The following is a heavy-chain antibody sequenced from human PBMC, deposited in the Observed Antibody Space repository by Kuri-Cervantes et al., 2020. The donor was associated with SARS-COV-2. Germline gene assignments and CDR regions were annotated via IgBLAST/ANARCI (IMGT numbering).Heavy chain of an antibody. CDR3: ATRGDYNSGFFDN. CDR2: IKKDGSEK. Sequence: GGSLRLSCAASGFTFSGYSMSWVRQAPGKGLQWVANIKKDGSEKYYVDSVKGRFTISRDNAKNLLYLEMNSLRGEDTAVYYCATRGDYNSGFFDNWGQGTLVTVSS. V-gene: IGHV3-7*01. D-gene: IGHD3-10*01. J-gene: IGHJ4*02. CDR1: GFTFSGYS.